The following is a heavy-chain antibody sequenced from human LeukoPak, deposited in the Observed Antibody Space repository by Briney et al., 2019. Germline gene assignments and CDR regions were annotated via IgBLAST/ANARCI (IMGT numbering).Heavy chain of an antibody. V-gene: IGHV1-69*04. CDR1: GGTFSSYA. J-gene: IGHJ4*02. CDR3: ARESYYGSGSYLL. CDR2: IIPILGIA. Sequence: ASVKASCKASGGTFSSYAISWVRQAPGQGLEWMGRIIPILGIANYAQKFQGRVTITADKSTSTAYMELSSLRSEDTAVYYCARESYYGSGSYLLWGQGTLVTVSS. D-gene: IGHD3-10*01.